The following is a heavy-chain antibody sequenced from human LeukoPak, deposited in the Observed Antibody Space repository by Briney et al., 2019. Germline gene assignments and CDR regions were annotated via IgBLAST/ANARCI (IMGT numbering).Heavy chain of an antibody. CDR1: GFTFSSYS. CDR3: AKGSGWGYDSSGYYY. Sequence: GGSLRLSCAASGFTFSSYSMNWVRQAPGKGLEWVSSISSSSSYIYYADSVKGRFTISRDNSKNTLWLQMNGLRAEDTAVYYCAKGSGWGYDSSGYYYWGQGTLVTVSS. D-gene: IGHD3-22*01. V-gene: IGHV3-21*04. CDR2: ISSSSSYI. J-gene: IGHJ4*02.